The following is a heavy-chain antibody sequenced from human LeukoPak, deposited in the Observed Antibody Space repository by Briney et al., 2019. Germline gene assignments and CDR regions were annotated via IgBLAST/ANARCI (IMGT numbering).Heavy chain of an antibody. CDR3: ARADPEYCSSTNCYLYYYYGMDG. V-gene: IGHV4-34*09. CDR2: IYHSGAT. CDR1: GGSFSGYY. J-gene: IGHJ6*02. Sequence: SETLSLTCAVYGGSFSGYYWSWIRQRPGKGLEWIGYIYHSGATYYNPSLKSRVTISFDTSKNQFSLKLSSVTAADTAVYYCARADPEYCSSTNCYLYYYYGMDGWGQGTTVTVSS. D-gene: IGHD2-2*01.